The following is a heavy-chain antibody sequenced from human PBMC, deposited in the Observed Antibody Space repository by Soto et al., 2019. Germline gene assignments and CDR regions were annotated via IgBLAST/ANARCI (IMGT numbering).Heavy chain of an antibody. Sequence: GGSLRLSCAASGFTFSSYEMNWVRQAPGKRLEWVSYISSSGSTIYYADSVKGRFTISRDNAKNSLYLQMNSLRAEDTAVYYCARTYYDSSGYRLFDAFDIWGQGTMVTVSS. J-gene: IGHJ3*02. CDR1: GFTFSSYE. D-gene: IGHD3-22*01. V-gene: IGHV3-48*03. CDR3: ARTYYDSSGYRLFDAFDI. CDR2: ISSSGSTI.